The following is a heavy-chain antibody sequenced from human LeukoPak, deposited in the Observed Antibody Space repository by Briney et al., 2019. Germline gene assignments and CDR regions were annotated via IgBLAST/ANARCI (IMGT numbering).Heavy chain of an antibody. CDR2: IKQDGSEK. Sequence: PGGSLRLSCAASGFTFSSYWMSWVRQAPGKGLEWVANIKQDGSEKYYVDSVKGRFTISRDNAKNSLYLQMNSLRAEDTAVYYCARAGVGYCSSTSCYEVYYFDYWGQGTLVTVSS. J-gene: IGHJ4*02. CDR1: GFTFSSYW. D-gene: IGHD2-2*01. V-gene: IGHV3-7*01. CDR3: ARAGVGYCSSTSCYEVYYFDY.